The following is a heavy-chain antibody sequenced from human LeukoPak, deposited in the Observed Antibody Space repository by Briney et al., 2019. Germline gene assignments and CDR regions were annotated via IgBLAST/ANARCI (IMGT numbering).Heavy chain of an antibody. Sequence: SQTLSLTCTVSGVSISSGSYYWSWIRQPAGKGLEWIGRIYTGGSTNYNPSLKSRVTISVDTSKNQFSLKLSSVTAADTAVYYCARVIFDDSSGYYPFDYWGQGTLVTVSS. D-gene: IGHD3-22*01. CDR3: ARVIFDDSSGYYPFDY. CDR1: GVSISSGSYY. J-gene: IGHJ4*02. V-gene: IGHV4-61*02. CDR2: IYTGGST.